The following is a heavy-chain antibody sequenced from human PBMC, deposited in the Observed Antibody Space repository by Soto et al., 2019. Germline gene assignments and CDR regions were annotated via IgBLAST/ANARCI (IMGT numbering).Heavy chain of an antibody. CDR1: GFTVSDSP. V-gene: IGHV1-58*01. J-gene: IGHJ3*02. Sequence: QMQLVQSGPDVKEPGTSVKVSCQASGFTVSDSPVQWVRQARGQPLKWIGYIVVGNGNTNFAQRFQERVTFSSDKSRGTAYMELRSLRSEDTAVYYCAATTHYDFWSGYFTGVAFDIWGQGTKVTVSS. CDR2: IVVGNGNT. D-gene: IGHD3-3*01. CDR3: AATTHYDFWSGYFTGVAFDI.